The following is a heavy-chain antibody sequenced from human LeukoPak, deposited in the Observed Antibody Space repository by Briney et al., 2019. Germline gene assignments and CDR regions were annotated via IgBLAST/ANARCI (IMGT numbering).Heavy chain of an antibody. CDR3: ARDVLVTSSPDAFDI. V-gene: IGHV4-59*06. CDR1: GGSIRSYS. CDR2: ISYSGNT. D-gene: IGHD2-21*02. Sequence: SETLSLTCTVSGGSIRSYSWTWIRQPPGKGLRWIGYISYSGNTYYSPSLKSRVSISLDASKNQFSLKLTSVTAADTATYFCARDVLVTSSPDAFDIWGQGTMVTVSS. J-gene: IGHJ3*02.